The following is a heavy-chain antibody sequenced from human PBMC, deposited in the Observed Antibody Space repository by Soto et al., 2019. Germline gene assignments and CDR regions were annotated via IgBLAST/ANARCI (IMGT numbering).Heavy chain of an antibody. CDR1: GYTFTGDY. D-gene: IGHD3-3*01. V-gene: IGHV1-2*02. CDR3: AREPERITIFGVVIPAYGMDV. J-gene: IGHJ6*02. Sequence: ASVKVSCKASGYTFTGDYMHWVRQAPGQGLEWMGWINPNSGGTNYAQKFQGRVTMTRDTSISTAYMELSRLRSDDTAVYYCAREPERITIFGVVIPAYGMDVWGQGTTVTVSS. CDR2: INPNSGGT.